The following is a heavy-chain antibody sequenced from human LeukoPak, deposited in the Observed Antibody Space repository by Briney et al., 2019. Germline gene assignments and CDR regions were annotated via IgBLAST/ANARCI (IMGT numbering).Heavy chain of an antibody. D-gene: IGHD3-10*01. V-gene: IGHV3-23*01. Sequence: GGSLRLSCAASGFTFSTYVMTWVRQAPGKGLEWVSTIGTGRDDTHYADSVKGRFTISRDNSKNTLYLRMNSLGAEDTAMYYCARYYYDSGRRRWFVPWGQGTLVTVSS. J-gene: IGHJ5*02. CDR3: ARYYYDSGRRRWFVP. CDR1: GFTFSTYV. CDR2: IGTGRDDT.